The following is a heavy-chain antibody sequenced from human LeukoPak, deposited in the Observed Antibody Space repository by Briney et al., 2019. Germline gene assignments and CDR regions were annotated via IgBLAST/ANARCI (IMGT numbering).Heavy chain of an antibody. CDR3: ARRSSSWKNWFDP. V-gene: IGHV4-30-2*02. CDR2: IYHSGST. CDR1: GGSISSGGYS. D-gene: IGHD6-13*01. Sequence: SQTLSLTCAVSGGSISSGGYSWSWIRQPPGKGLEWIGYIYHSGSTYYNPSLKSRVTMSVDMSKNQFSLKLSSVTAADTAVYYCARRSSSWKNWFDPWGQGTLVTVSS. J-gene: IGHJ5*02.